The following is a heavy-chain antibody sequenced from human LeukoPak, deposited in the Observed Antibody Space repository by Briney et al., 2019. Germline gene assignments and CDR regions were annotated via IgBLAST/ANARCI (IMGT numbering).Heavy chain of an antibody. J-gene: IGHJ3*01. CDR2: ISGSGGST. D-gene: IGHD4-17*01. Sequence: GGSLRLSCAASGFTFSSYAMSWVRQAPGKGLEWVSAISGSGGSTYYADSVRGRFTISRDNSKNTLYLQMNSLRAEDTAVYYCAKYTDGDYGYAFDVWGQGTMVTVSS. CDR3: AKYTDGDYGYAFDV. V-gene: IGHV3-23*01. CDR1: GFTFSSYA.